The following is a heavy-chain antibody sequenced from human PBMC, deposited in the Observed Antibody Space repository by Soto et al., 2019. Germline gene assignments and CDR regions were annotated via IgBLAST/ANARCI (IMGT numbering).Heavy chain of an antibody. J-gene: IGHJ1*01. V-gene: IGHV4-39*07. Sequence: SETLSLTCTVSGGSISSSSYYWGWIRQPPGKGLEWIGGIYYSGSTNYNPSLKSRVTISVDTSKNQFSLKLSSVTAADTAVYYCAREGGFGSSGPAEYFQHWGQGTLVNVSS. CDR2: IYYSGST. CDR1: GGSISSSSYY. CDR3: AREGGFGSSGPAEYFQH. D-gene: IGHD3-22*01.